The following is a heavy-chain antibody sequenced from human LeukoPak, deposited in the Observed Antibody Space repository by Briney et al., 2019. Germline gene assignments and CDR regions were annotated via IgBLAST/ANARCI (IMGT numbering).Heavy chain of an antibody. Sequence: SETLSLTCTVSGGSISSSSYYWGWIRQPPGMGLEWIGSIFYSGRTYYNPSLKSRVTISVDTSKNQFSLRLSSVTAGDTAVYYCARQSGSGWDFDCWGQGTLVTVSS. CDR1: GGSISSSSYY. CDR2: IFYSGRT. J-gene: IGHJ4*02. CDR3: ARQSGSGWDFDC. D-gene: IGHD6-19*01. V-gene: IGHV4-39*01.